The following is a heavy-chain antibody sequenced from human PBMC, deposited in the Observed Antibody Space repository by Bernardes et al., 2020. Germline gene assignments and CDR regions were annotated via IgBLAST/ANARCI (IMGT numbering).Heavy chain of an antibody. J-gene: IGHJ3*02. CDR3: ARSGDSSGYYYPTYAFDI. D-gene: IGHD3-22*01. CDR1: GFTFSSYS. Sequence: GGSLRLSCAASGFTFSSYSMNWVLQAPGKGLEWFSSISSSSSYIYYADSVKGRFTISRDNAKNSLYLQMNSLRAEDTAVYYCARSGDSSGYYYPTYAFDIWGQGTMVTVSS. CDR2: ISSSSSYI. V-gene: IGHV3-21*01.